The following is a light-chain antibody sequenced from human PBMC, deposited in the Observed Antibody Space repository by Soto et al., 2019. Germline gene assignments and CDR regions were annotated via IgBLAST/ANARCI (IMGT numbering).Light chain of an antibody. J-gene: IGKJ3*01. CDR3: QQYNNWPFT. Sequence: EIVMTQSPATLSVSPGERATLSCRASQSVNSNLAWYQQKPGQAPRLLIFGASTRATGIPARFSGSGSGTELTLTISSLQSEDFAVDYCQQYNNWPFTFGTGTKVDSK. V-gene: IGKV3-15*01. CDR1: QSVNSN. CDR2: GAS.